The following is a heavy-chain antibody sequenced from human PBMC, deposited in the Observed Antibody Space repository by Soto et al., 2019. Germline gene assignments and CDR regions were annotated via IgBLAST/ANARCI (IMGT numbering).Heavy chain of an antibody. J-gene: IGHJ4*02. CDR2: ISSGGGHT. Sequence: EVQLLESGGGLAQPGGSLRLSCAASGFTFSNSAMSWVRQVPGKGLEWAAGISSGGGHTNYADSVKGRLTISRDNFKDTLYLQMNSLRAEDTALYYCAKVQEFCGYNCYTVDSWGQGALVTVSS. V-gene: IGHV3-23*01. CDR3: AKVQEFCGYNCYTVDS. CDR1: GFTFSNSA. D-gene: IGHD2-21*02.